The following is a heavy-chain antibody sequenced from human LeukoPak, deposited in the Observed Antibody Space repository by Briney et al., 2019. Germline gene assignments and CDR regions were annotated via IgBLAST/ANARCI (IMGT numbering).Heavy chain of an antibody. Sequence: GGSLRLSCAASGFTFSSYAMSWVRQAPGKGLEWVAVIWYDGSNKYYADSVKGRFTISRDNSKNTLYLQMNSLRAEDTGVYYCARDVRIAVAGTGGWFDPWGQGTLVTVSS. CDR1: GFTFSSYA. J-gene: IGHJ5*02. CDR2: IWYDGSNK. D-gene: IGHD6-19*01. V-gene: IGHV3-33*08. CDR3: ARDVRIAVAGTGGWFDP.